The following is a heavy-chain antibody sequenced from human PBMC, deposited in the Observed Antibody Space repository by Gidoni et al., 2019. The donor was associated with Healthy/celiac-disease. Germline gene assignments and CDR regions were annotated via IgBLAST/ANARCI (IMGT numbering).Heavy chain of an antibody. CDR3: ARASNYYDSSGYYYFDY. J-gene: IGHJ4*02. Sequence: QVQLQESGPGLVKPSQTLSLTCTVSGASISRGCYYWSWIRQHPGKGLEWIGYIYYSGSTYYKPSLKSRVTRSVDTSKNQFSLKLSSVTAADTAVYYCARASNYYDSSGYYYFDYWGQGTLVTVSS. CDR1: GASISRGCYY. V-gene: IGHV4-31*03. CDR2: IYYSGST. D-gene: IGHD3-22*01.